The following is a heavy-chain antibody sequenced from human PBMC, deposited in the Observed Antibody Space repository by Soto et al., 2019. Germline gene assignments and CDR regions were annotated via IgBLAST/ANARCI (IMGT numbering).Heavy chain of an antibody. CDR3: AKALDTAMDPLDY. J-gene: IGHJ4*02. V-gene: IGHV3-30-3*01. D-gene: IGHD5-18*01. CDR1: GFNFRSNA. CDR2: ISDDGNIK. Sequence: QVHLVESGGGVVQPGRSLRLSCAASGFNFRSNAMHWFRQAPGKGLEWVAIISDDGNIKYYADSVKGRFSISRDNSNNTVYLQMNSLSVQDTAVYYCAKALDTAMDPLDYWGQGTLVTVSS.